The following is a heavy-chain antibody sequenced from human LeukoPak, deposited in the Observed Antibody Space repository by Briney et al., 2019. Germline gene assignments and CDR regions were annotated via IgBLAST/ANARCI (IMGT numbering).Heavy chain of an antibody. CDR1: AFTFSNYT. Sequence: GGSLRLSCAASAFTFSNYTMHWVRQAPGKGLEWVAVISYDGSNKYYADSVKGRFTISRDNSKNTLYLQMNSLRGEDTAVYYCARIPRTWLRLPYFDYWGQGTLVTVSS. J-gene: IGHJ4*02. V-gene: IGHV3-30-3*01. D-gene: IGHD5-12*01. CDR3: ARIPRTWLRLPYFDY. CDR2: ISYDGSNK.